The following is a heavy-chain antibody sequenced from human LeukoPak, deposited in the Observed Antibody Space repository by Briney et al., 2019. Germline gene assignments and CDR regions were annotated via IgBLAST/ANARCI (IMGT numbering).Heavy chain of an antibody. D-gene: IGHD4-17*01. CDR1: GGSISSYY. Sequence: SETLSLTCTVSGGSISSYYWSWIRQPPGKGLEWIGYIYYSGSTNYNPSLKSRVTMSVDTSKNQFSLKLSSVTAADTAVYYCARWAYGDYSRGRWFDPWGQGTLVTVSS. CDR3: ARWAYGDYSRGRWFDP. J-gene: IGHJ5*02. CDR2: IYYSGST. V-gene: IGHV4-59*01.